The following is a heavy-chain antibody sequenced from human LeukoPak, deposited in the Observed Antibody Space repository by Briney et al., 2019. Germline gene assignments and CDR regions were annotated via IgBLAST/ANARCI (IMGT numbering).Heavy chain of an antibody. Sequence: SETLSLTCAVSGGSISSYYWSWIRRPAGKGLEWIGRIYTSGSTNYNPSLKSRVTMSVDTSKNQFSLKLSSVTAADTAVYYCASSISGWYYYYGMDVWGQGTMVTVSS. CDR1: GGSISSYY. V-gene: IGHV4-4*07. CDR2: IYTSGST. CDR3: ASSISGWYYYYGMDV. D-gene: IGHD6-19*01. J-gene: IGHJ6*02.